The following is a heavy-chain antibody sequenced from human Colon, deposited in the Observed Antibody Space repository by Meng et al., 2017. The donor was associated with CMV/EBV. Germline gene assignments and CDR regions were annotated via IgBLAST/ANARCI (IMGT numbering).Heavy chain of an antibody. Sequence: GGSLRLSCAASGFTVSSNYMSWVRQAPGKGLEWVSVIYSGGSTYYADSVKGRFTISRDNSKNTLYLEMNSLRAEDTALYYCARDSRYQGWFDRWGQGTLVTVPQ. V-gene: IGHV3-53*01. J-gene: IGHJ5*02. CDR3: ARDSRYQGWFDR. D-gene: IGHD2-2*01. CDR1: GFTVSSNY. CDR2: IYSGGST.